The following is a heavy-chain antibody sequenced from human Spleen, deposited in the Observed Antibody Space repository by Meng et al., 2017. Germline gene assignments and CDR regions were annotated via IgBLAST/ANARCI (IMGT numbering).Heavy chain of an antibody. CDR1: GFTFSDYY. Sequence: GESLKISCAASGFTFSDYYMSWIRQAPGKGLEWISYMSTAGSTIYYADSVKGRFTISRDNAENSLYLQMNSLRAEDTAVYFCARIERFGELYFDSWGQGTLVTVSS. J-gene: IGHJ4*02. V-gene: IGHV3-11*04. CDR3: ARIERFGELYFDS. D-gene: IGHD3-16*01. CDR2: MSTAGSTI.